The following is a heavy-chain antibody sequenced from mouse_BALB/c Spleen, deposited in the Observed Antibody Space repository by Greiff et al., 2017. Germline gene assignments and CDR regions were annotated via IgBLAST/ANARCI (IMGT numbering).Heavy chain of an antibody. Sequence: VQLQQSGPGLVKPSQSLSLTCTVTGYSITSDYAWNWIRQFPGNKLEWMGYISYSGSTSYNPSLKSRISITRDTSKNQFFLQLNSVTTEDTATYYCARKVARWYFDVWGAGTTVTVSS. D-gene: IGHD1-1*02. CDR3: ARKVARWYFDV. J-gene: IGHJ1*01. V-gene: IGHV3-2*02. CDR1: GYSITSDYA. CDR2: ISYSGST.